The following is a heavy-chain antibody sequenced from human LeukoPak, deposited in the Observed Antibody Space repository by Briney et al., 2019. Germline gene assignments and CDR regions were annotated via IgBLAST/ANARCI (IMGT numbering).Heavy chain of an antibody. Sequence: SETLSLTCTVSGGSISSYYWSWIRQPPGKGLEWIGYIYYSGSTNYNPSLKSRVTISVDTSKNQFSLKLSSVTAADTAVYYCAIEGATRSPYFDYWGQGTLVTVSS. CDR2: IYYSGST. CDR3: AIEGATRSPYFDY. J-gene: IGHJ4*02. V-gene: IGHV4-59*08. CDR1: GGSISSYY. D-gene: IGHD1-26*01.